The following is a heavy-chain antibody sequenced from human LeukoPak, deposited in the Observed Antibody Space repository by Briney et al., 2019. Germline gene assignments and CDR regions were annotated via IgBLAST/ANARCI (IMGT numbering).Heavy chain of an antibody. CDR2: ISGSGGST. V-gene: IGHV3-23*01. Sequence: AGGSLRLSCAASGFTFSSYAMSWVRQAPGKELEWVSAISGSGGSTYYADSVKGRFTISRDNSKNTLYLQMNSLRAEDTAVYYCAKVPDTLEAAAVYWGQGTLVTVSS. J-gene: IGHJ4*02. D-gene: IGHD6-13*01. CDR1: GFTFSSYA. CDR3: AKVPDTLEAAAVY.